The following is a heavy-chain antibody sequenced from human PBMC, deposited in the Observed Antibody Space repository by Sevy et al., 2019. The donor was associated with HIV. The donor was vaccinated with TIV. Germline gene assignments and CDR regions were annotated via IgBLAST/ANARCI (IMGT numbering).Heavy chain of an antibody. CDR2: IKQDGSEK. CDR1: GFTFSSYW. J-gene: IGHJ6*02. CDR3: ARDFSVAPMGFYYGMDV. D-gene: IGHD5-12*01. V-gene: IGHV3-7*03. Sequence: GGSLRLSCAASGFTFSSYWMSWVRQAPGKGLEWVANIKQDGSEKYYVDSVKGRFTISRDNAKNSLYLQMNSLRAEDTAVSYCARDFSVAPMGFYYGMDVWGQGTTVTVSS.